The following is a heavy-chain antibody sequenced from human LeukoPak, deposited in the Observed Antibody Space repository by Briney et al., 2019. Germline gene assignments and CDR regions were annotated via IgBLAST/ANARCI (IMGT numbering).Heavy chain of an antibody. V-gene: IGHV3-21*01. CDR2: ISSSSSYI. CDR3: VMLFMGSTNWPDY. J-gene: IGHJ4*02. CDR1: GFTFISYT. D-gene: IGHD6-13*01. Sequence: GGSLRLSCAASGFTFISYTMAWVRQAPGKGLEWVSSISSSSSYIYYADSVRGRFTISRDNAKRSLFLQLNSLRAEDTAVYYCVMLFMGSTNWPDYWGQGTLVTVSS.